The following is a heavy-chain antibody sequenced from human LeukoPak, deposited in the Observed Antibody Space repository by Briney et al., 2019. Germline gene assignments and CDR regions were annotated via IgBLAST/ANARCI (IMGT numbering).Heavy chain of an antibody. CDR2: IYTSGST. D-gene: IGHD3-10*02. J-gene: IGHJ6*02. CDR1: GGSISSYY. V-gene: IGHV4-4*07. Sequence: SETLSLTCSVSGGSISSYYWSWIRQPAGKGLEWIGRIYTSGSTNYNPSLKSRVTMSVDTSKNQFSLRLNSVTATDTAVYYCSRRLRPGFPDHQNYYYDMDVWGQGTTVTVSS. CDR3: SRRLRPGFPDHQNYYYDMDV.